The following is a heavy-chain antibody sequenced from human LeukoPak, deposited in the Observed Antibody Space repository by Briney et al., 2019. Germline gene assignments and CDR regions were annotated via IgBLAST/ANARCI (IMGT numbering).Heavy chain of an antibody. CDR2: ISGSGGST. J-gene: IGHJ4*02. V-gene: IGHV3-23*01. D-gene: IGHD3-10*01. Sequence: GGSLRLSCAASGFTFSSYAMSWVRQAPGKGLEWVSAISGSGGSTYYADSVKGRFTISRDNSKSTLYLQMNSLRAEDTAVYYCAKDPYYYGSGSAPPYYFDYWGQGTLVTVSS. CDR3: AKDPYYYGSGSAPPYYFDY. CDR1: GFTFSSYA.